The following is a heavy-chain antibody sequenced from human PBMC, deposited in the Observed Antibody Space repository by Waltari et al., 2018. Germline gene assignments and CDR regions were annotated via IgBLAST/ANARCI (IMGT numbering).Heavy chain of an antibody. Sequence: QVQLEQSGAEVKKPGASVKVSCKASGYTFTSYDINWVPQATGQGLEWMGWMNPNSGNTASAQKFQGRVTMTRNTSISTAYMELSSLRSEDTAVYYCARSCDSGCHAGAYWGQGTRVTVSS. J-gene: IGHJ4*02. D-gene: IGHD6-19*01. V-gene: IGHV1-8*01. CDR3: ARSCDSGCHAGAY. CDR2: MNPNSGNT. CDR1: GYTFTSYD.